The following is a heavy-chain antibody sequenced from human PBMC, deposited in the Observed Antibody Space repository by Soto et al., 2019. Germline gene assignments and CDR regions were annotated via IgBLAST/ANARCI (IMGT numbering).Heavy chain of an antibody. V-gene: IGHV3-7*03. J-gene: IGHJ4*02. CDR1: GFTFSNYW. CDR3: ARDWGGLGY. D-gene: IGHD3-10*01. Sequence: EVPLVESGGGLVQPGGSLRLSCAASGFTFSNYWMTWVRQAPGTVLEGVANIIKDGSEKSYVDSVKGRCTISRDNDKSSLYREKNSLRVEDTALYYCARDWGGLGYWGQGTLVTVSS. CDR2: IIKDGSEK.